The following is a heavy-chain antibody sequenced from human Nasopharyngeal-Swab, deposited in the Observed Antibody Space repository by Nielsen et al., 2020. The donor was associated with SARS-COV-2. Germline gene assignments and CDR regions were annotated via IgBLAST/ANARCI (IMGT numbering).Heavy chain of an antibody. CDR3: ARDLRHYDFWSGYYTGIYFQH. Sequence: VRQAPGKGLEWVSAISGGTGGTFYADSVKGRFTISRDNSKNTLFLQMNSLRAEDTAVYYCARDLRHYDFWSGYYTGIYFQHWGQGTLVTVSS. J-gene: IGHJ1*01. V-gene: IGHV3-23*01. D-gene: IGHD3-3*01. CDR2: ISGGTGGT.